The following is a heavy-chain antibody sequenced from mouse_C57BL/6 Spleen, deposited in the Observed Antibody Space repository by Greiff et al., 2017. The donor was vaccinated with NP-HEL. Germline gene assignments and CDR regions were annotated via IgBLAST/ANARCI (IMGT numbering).Heavy chain of an antibody. CDR2: ISSGGSYT. V-gene: IGHV5-6*01. J-gene: IGHJ2*01. Sequence: EVKLVESGGDLVKPGGSLKLSCAASGFTFSSYGMSWVRQTPDKRLEWVATISSGGSYTYYPDSVKGRFTISRDNAKNTLYLQMSSLKSEDTAMYYCARHRTVVANDFDYWGQGTTLTVSS. CDR3: ARHRTVVANDFDY. CDR1: GFTFSSYG. D-gene: IGHD1-1*01.